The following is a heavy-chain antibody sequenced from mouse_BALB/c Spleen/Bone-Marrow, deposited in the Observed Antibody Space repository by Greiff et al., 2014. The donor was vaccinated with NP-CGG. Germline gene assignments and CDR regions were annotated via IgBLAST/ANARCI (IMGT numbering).Heavy chain of an antibody. CDR2: IYPSDSYT. D-gene: IGHD4-1*01. J-gene: IGHJ3*01. CDR3: TTGAY. V-gene: IGHV1-69*02. CDR1: GYTFTSYW. Sequence: QVQLQQSGAELVRPGASVNLSCKASGYTFTSYWINWVKQRPGQGLEWIGNIYPSDSYTNYNQKFEDKATLTVDISSSTAYMQLSSPTSEDSAVYYCTTGAYWGQGTLVTVSA.